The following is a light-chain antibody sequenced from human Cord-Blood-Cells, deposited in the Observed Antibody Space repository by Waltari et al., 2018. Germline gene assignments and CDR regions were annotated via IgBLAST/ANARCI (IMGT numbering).Light chain of an antibody. Sequence: QSALTQPASVSGSPGQSITISCTGTSSDVGSYNLVSWYQQHPGKAPKLMIYAGSKRPSGVSNRFSGSESGNTASLTISGLQAEDEADYYCCSYAGSSTWVFGGGTKLTVL. CDR2: AGS. CDR3: CSYAGSSTWV. CDR1: SSDVGSYNL. V-gene: IGLV2-23*01. J-gene: IGLJ3*02.